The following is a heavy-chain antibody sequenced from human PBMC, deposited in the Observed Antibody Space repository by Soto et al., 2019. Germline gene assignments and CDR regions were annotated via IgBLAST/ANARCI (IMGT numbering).Heavy chain of an antibody. D-gene: IGHD2-2*01. Sequence: ASVKVSCKASGYTFTGYAIHWVRQAPGQRLEWMGWINGGNGDTKYSQKFQGRVTITRDISASTAYMELTSLGSEDTALYHCARGYCSSTSCQYYFDYWGQGTQVTVSS. V-gene: IGHV1-3*01. CDR3: ARGYCSSTSCQYYFDY. J-gene: IGHJ4*02. CDR1: GYTFTGYA. CDR2: INGGNGDT.